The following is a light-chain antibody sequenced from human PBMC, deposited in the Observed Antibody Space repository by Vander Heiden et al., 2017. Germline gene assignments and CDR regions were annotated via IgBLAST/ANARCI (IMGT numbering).Light chain of an antibody. J-gene: IGLJ1*01. CDR2: QDS. CDR3: QAWDSSRYV. CDR1: KLGDKY. Sequence: SYELTQPPSVSVSPGQTASITCPGDKLGDKYACWYQQKPGQSPVLVIYQDSKRPSGIPERFSGPNSGTTATLTISGTQAMDEAYYYCQAWDSSRYVFGTGTKVTVL. V-gene: IGLV3-1*01.